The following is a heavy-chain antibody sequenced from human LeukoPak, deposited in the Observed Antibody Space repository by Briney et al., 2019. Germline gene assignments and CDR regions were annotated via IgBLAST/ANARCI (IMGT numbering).Heavy chain of an antibody. D-gene: IGHD3/OR15-3a*01. CDR3: ARQTGSGLFILP. V-gene: IGHV4-59*04. CDR1: GDSINTYY. J-gene: IGHJ4*02. Sequence: SETLSLTCTVSGDSINTYYWSWIRQPPGKGLEWIGNIYYTGSTYYNASLQSRVTISIDMSKNQFSLRLSSVTAADTAMYYCARQTGSGLFILPGGQGTLVTVSS. CDR2: IYYTGST.